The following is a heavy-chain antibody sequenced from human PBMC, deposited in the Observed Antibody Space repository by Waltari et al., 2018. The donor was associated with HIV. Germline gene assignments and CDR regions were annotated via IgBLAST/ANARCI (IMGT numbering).Heavy chain of an antibody. CDR3: CSGAFQWFDP. CDR2: CKWSDDSK. J-gene: IGHJ5*02. D-gene: IGHD6-19*01. Sequence: EGQLVESGGGVVRPGGSLRLYCAPSGFIFDDYGMTWVRQGPGRGRGVCYGCKWSDDSKGDAGLVTGRFSISGDNAKNSLYREMNSLSAGDPALYYCCSGAFQWFDPWGQGTLVTVSS. V-gene: IGHV3-20*04. CDR1: GFIFDDYG.